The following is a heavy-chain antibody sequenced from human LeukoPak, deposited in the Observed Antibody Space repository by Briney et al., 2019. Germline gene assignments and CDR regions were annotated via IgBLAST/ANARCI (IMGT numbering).Heavy chain of an antibody. D-gene: IGHD3-16*01. CDR3: ARGVVNAYAAFDF. CDR2: ISFDGTTK. CDR1: GFTFNRFA. Sequence: GGALRLSCVASGFTFNRFALHWVRQAPGTGLEGVSMISFDGTTKDYADSVKGRFTISRDNPKNTLDLQMNSLKTDDTAVYYCARGVVNAYAAFDFWGQGTLVTVSS. V-gene: IGHV3-30-3*01. J-gene: IGHJ4*02.